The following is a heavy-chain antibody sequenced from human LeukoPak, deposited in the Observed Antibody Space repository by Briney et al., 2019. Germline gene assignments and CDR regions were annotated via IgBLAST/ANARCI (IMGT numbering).Heavy chain of an antibody. CDR1: GYTFTNYY. CDR2: FNPSGGST. J-gene: IGHJ5*02. CDR3: AREVYYYDSSGYYSNWFDP. V-gene: IGHV1-46*01. Sequence: GASVTVSCTASGYTFTNYYMHWVRQAPGQGLEWMGVFNPSGGSTSYAQKFQGRVTMTRDTSTSTDYMELSSLRSEDAAVYYCAREVYYYDSSGYYSNWFDPWGQGTLVTVSS. D-gene: IGHD3-22*01.